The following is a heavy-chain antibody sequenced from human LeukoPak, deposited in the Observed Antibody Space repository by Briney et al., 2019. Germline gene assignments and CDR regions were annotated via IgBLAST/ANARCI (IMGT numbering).Heavy chain of an antibody. CDR1: GYTFTSYY. CDR2: INPSGGST. J-gene: IGHJ3*02. V-gene: IGHV1-46*01. CDR3: ARADSRKITMVRGASDI. Sequence: ASVKVSCKASGYTFTSYYMHWVRQAPGQGLEWMGIINPSGGSTSYAQKFQGRVTITRNTSISTAYMELRSLRSDDTAVYYCARADSRKITMVRGASDIWGQGTMVTVSS. D-gene: IGHD3-10*01.